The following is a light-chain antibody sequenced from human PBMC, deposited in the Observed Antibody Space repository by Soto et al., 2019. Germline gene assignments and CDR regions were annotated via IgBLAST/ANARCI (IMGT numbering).Light chain of an antibody. CDR2: GSS. V-gene: IGKV3-20*01. Sequence: EVGLTQSPGTLSLSPGERATLSCRASQSVSNNYFAWYQQKPGQAPRLLIFGSSDRATDTPDRFSGSWSGTDFTLTISTLEPEDFAVYYYQQYDSSPPYTFGQGSKLESK. J-gene: IGKJ2*01. CDR1: QSVSNNY. CDR3: QQYDSSPPYT.